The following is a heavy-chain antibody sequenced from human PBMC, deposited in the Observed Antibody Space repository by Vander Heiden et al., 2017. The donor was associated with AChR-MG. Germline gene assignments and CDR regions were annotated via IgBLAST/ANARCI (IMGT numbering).Heavy chain of an antibody. CDR2: ISSSGSTI. D-gene: IGHD2-2*01. CDR1: GFTFSAYH. CDR3: ARVDCSSTSCPYYYYMDV. V-gene: IGHV3-11*01. Sequence: QVQLVEPGGGLVKPGGSLRLSCEASGFTFSAYHMSWIRQAPGKGLEWVSYISSSGSTIYYADSVKGRVTISRDNAKNSLYLQMNSLRAEDTAVYYCARVDCSSTSCPYYYYMDVWGKGTTITVSS. J-gene: IGHJ6*03.